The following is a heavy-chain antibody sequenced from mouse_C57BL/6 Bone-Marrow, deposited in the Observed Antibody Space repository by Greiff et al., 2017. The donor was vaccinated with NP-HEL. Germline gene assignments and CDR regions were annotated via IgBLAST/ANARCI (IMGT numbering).Heavy chain of an antibody. J-gene: IGHJ2*01. D-gene: IGHD1-1*01. CDR2: IDPETGGT. V-gene: IGHV1-15*01. CDR1: GYTFTDYE. CDR3: TRRIYYYGSSYYFDY. Sequence: QLQQSGAELVRPGASVTLSCKASGYTFTDYEMHWVKQTPVHGLEWIGAIDPETGGTAYNQKFKGKAILTADKSSSTAYMELRSLTSEDSAVYYCTRRIYYYGSSYYFDYWGQGTTLTVSS.